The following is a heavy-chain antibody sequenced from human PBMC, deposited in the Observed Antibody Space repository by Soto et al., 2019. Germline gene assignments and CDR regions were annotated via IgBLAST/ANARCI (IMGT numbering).Heavy chain of an antibody. CDR3: AKDKLGCSYGSGYYYYGMDV. CDR2: ISYDGSNK. D-gene: IGHD5-18*01. CDR1: GFTFSSYG. Sequence: PGGSLRLSCAASGFTFSSYGMHWVRQAPGKGLEWVAVISYDGSNKYYADSVKGRFTISRDNSKNTLYLQMNSLRAEDTAVYYCAKDKLGCSYGSGYYYYGMDVWGQGTTVTVSS. J-gene: IGHJ6*02. V-gene: IGHV3-30*18.